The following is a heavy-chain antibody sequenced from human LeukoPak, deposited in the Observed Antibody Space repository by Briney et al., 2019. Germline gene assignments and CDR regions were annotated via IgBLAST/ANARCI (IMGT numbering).Heavy chain of an antibody. D-gene: IGHD6-13*01. V-gene: IGHV1-2*02. Sequence: GASVKVSCKASGYTSTDYYMHWVRQAPGQGLEWIGSINPNSGGTNYAKKFQGRVTMTRDTSISTAYMELSRLRSDDTAVFYCAREEVIAAAGPTLDYWGQGALVTVSS. CDR3: AREEVIAAAGPTLDY. CDR1: GYTSTDYY. J-gene: IGHJ4*02. CDR2: INPNSGGT.